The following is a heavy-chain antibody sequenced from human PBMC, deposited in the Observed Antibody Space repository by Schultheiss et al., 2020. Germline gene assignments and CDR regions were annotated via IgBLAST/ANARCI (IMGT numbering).Heavy chain of an antibody. CDR2: IYYSGST. V-gene: IGHV4-39*01. D-gene: IGHD1-26*01. CDR3: AKQRGDGAYYPFDY. CDR1: GDSISGSGCY. J-gene: IGHJ4*02. Sequence: SETLSLTCTVSGDSISGSGCYWGWIRQSPGKGLEWIGSIYYSGSTYYNPSLKSRVTISVDTSDNQFSLKLSSVTAADTAVYYCAKQRGDGAYYPFDYWGQGALVTVSS.